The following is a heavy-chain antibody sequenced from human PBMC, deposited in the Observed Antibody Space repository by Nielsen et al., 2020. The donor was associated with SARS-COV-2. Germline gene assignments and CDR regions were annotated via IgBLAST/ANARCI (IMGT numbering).Heavy chain of an antibody. Sequence: PGESLKISCVASGFTFSAYWMNWVRQAPGKGLELVANIKDDGSARYYVDSVKGRFTISKDNAKNSLYLQMHNLRAEDTAVYFCASLNWVDPTSKWGPGTPVTVSA. CDR3: ASLNWVDPTSK. V-gene: IGHV3-7*01. J-gene: IGHJ4*02. CDR2: IKDDGSAR. CDR1: GFTFSAYW. D-gene: IGHD1-1*01.